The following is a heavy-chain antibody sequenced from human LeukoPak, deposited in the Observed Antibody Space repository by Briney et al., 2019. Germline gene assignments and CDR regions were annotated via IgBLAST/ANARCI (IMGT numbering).Heavy chain of an antibody. CDR3: AELGITMIGGV. CDR1: GFTFSSYA. V-gene: IGHV3-30*04. J-gene: IGHJ6*04. Sequence: GGSLRLSCAASGFTFSSYAMHWVRQAPGKGLKWVAVTSFDGSDNYYADSVKGRFTISRDNSKNSLYLQMNSLRAEDTAVYYCAELGITMIGGVWGKGTTVTISS. CDR2: TSFDGSDN. D-gene: IGHD3-10*02.